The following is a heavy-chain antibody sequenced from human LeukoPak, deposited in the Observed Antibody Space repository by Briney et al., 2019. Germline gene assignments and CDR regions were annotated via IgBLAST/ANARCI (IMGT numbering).Heavy chain of an antibody. J-gene: IGHJ3*02. D-gene: IGHD3-22*01. CDR2: IRSKAYGGTT. CDR1: GFTFGDYV. CDR3: TRRYNYDSSGYYYVRDAFDI. Sequence: SGGSLRLSCTASGFTFGDYVMIWARQAPGKGLEWEGFIRSKAYGGTTKNAEYVKGRFTISRDDSRSIAYLQMNSLKTEDTAVYYCTRRYNYDSSGYYYVRDAFDIWGQGTMVTVSS. V-gene: IGHV3-49*04.